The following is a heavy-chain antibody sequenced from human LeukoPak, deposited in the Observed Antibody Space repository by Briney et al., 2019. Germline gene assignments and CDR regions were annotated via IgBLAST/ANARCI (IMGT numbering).Heavy chain of an antibody. Sequence: PSETLSLTCTVSGGSISSYYWSWIRQPPGKGLEWIGYIYYSGSTNYNPSLKSRVTISVDTSKNQFSLKLSSVTAADTAVYYCARDPGYGDHSGWFDPWGQGTLVTVSS. CDR3: ARDPGYGDHSGWFDP. CDR2: IYYSGST. D-gene: IGHD4-17*01. CDR1: GGSISSYY. J-gene: IGHJ5*02. V-gene: IGHV4-59*01.